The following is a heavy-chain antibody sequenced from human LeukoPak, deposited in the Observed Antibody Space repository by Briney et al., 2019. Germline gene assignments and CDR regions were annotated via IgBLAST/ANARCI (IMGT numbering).Heavy chain of an antibody. D-gene: IGHD6-19*01. CDR1: GFTFSSYA. CDR3: ARLQWLQTGRDLLDY. CDR2: ISSSGSYI. Sequence: PGGALRLSCAASGFTFSSYAIQWVRQAPGKGLEWVSSISSSGSYIYYADSVKGRFTISRDNAKNSLDLQMNSLRVEDTAVYYCARLQWLQTGRDLLDYWGQGTLVTVSS. V-gene: IGHV3-21*06. J-gene: IGHJ4*02.